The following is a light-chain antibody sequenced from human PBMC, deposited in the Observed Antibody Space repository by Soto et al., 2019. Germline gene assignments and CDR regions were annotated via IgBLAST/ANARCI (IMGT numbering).Light chain of an antibody. CDR1: SSDVGAYNY. V-gene: IGLV2-14*01. CDR2: DVS. CDR3: SSYTSSTTVI. Sequence: QSVLTQPTSVSGSPGQSITISCTGTSSDVGAYNYVSWYQQHPGKVPKLLISDVSNRPSGISNRFSASKSGNTASLTISGLQAEDEAEYYCSSYTSSTTVIFGGGTQLTVL. J-gene: IGLJ2*01.